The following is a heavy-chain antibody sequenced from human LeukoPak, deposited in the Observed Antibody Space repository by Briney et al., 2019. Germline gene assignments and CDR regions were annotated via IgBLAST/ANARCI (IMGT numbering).Heavy chain of an antibody. J-gene: IGHJ4*02. Sequence: GGSLRLSCAASGFSFSSYWMTWVRQAPGKGLEWVANIRHDGTEKYYVDSMKGRFTVSRDNTKNSLYLQINSLRAEDTAVYYCARPNPSWYDSSGYSYWGQGTLVTLSS. V-gene: IGHV3-7*01. D-gene: IGHD3-22*01. CDR3: ARPNPSWYDSSGYSY. CDR2: IRHDGTEK. CDR1: GFSFSSYW.